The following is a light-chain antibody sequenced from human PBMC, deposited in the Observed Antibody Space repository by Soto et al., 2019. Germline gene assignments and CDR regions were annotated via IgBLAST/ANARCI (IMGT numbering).Light chain of an antibody. CDR1: QSLTNSY. CDR2: DTS. J-gene: IGKJ5*01. CDR3: QQYGTSEII. Sequence: IVLTHSPYTLSLSPLNRATLSFMSSQSLTNSYIAWYQVKPGQAPRLLIYDTSSRATGIPDRFSGSGSGTDFTLTITRLEPEDFAVFYCQQYGTSEIIFGQGTRLEIK. V-gene: IGKV3-20*01.